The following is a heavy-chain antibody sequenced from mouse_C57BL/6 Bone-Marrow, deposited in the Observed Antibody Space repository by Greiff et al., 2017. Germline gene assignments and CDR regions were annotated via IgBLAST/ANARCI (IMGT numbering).Heavy chain of an antibody. J-gene: IGHJ3*01. Sequence: EVQLQQSGPELVKPGASVKIPCKASGYTFTDYNMDWVKQSHGKSLEWIGDINPNNGGTIYNQKFKGKATLTVDKSSSTAYMELRSLTSEDTAVYYCARDGDYGYDGRPWFAYWGQGTLVTVSA. CDR3: ARDGDYGYDGRPWFAY. D-gene: IGHD2-2*01. V-gene: IGHV1-18*01. CDR2: INPNNGGT. CDR1: GYTFTDYN.